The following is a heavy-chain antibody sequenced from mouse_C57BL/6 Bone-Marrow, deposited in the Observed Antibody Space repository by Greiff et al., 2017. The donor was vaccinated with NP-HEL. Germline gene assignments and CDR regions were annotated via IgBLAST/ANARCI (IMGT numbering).Heavy chain of an antibody. Sequence: QVQLQQPGAELVMPGASVKLSCKASGYTFTSYWMHWVKQRPGQGLAWIGEIDPSDSYTNYNQKFKGKSTLTVDKSSSTAYRQLSSLTSEDSAVDYCARSAFITTVVVFDYWGQGTTLTVAS. V-gene: IGHV1-69*01. CDR2: IDPSDSYT. J-gene: IGHJ2*01. D-gene: IGHD1-1*01. CDR1: GYTFTSYW. CDR3: ARSAFITTVVVFDY.